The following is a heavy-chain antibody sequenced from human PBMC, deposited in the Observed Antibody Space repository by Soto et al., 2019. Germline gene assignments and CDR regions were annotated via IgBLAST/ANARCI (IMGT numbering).Heavy chain of an antibody. V-gene: IGHV3-33*01. J-gene: IGHJ4*02. CDR3: TRIDVAKFDY. CDR2: IWYDGSKK. D-gene: IGHD2-21*01. CDR1: GFTFSSYG. Sequence: QVHLVESGGGVVQPGRSLRLSCAASGFTFSSYGIHWVRQAPGKGLEWVSVIWYDGSKKYYAESVKGRFTISRDNSNNTVYLQMNSLRAEDTTVYYCTRIDVAKFDYWGQGTLVTVSS.